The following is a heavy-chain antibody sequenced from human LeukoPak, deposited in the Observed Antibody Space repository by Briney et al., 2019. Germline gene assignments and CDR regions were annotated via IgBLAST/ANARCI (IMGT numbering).Heavy chain of an antibody. J-gene: IGHJ6*03. Sequence: GESLKSSCKGSGYSFTSYWIGWVRQMPGKGLEWMGIIYPGDSDTRYSPSFQGQVTISADKSISTAYLQWSSLKASDTAMYYCARTKMYGQPLDYYMDVWGKGTTVTVPS. D-gene: IGHD2-8*01. V-gene: IGHV5-51*01. CDR2: IYPGDSDT. CDR3: ARTKMYGQPLDYYMDV. CDR1: GYSFTSYW.